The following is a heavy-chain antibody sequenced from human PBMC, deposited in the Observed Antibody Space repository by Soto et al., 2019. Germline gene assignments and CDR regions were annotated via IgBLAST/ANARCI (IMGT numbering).Heavy chain of an antibody. Sequence: TSETLSLTCGVSGGTVASSHWWSWVRQSPGRGLEWIGNVYHTGATNFNPSLQSRVTFSVDKSNNQFSLRLTSVTAADTAVYFCAREIVTAGGNNYFDPWGPGTLVTVSS. D-gene: IGHD2-21*02. V-gene: IGHV4-4*02. CDR2: VYHTGAT. CDR3: AREIVTAGGNNYFDP. CDR1: GGTVASSHW. J-gene: IGHJ5*02.